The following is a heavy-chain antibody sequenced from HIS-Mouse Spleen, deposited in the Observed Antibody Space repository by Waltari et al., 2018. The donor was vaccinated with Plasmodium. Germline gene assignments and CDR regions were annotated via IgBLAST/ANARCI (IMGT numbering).Heavy chain of an antibody. Sequence: QGQLVQSGAEVKKPGASVKVSCKASGYTFTGYYMTWVRQAPGKRLEWMGWINPNSGGTNYAQKFQGRVTMTRDTSISTAYMELSRLRSDDTAVYYCARVLGYKAAAGTFVEYFQHWGQGTLVTVSS. CDR1: GYTFTGYY. CDR2: INPNSGGT. D-gene: IGHD6-13*01. J-gene: IGHJ1*01. CDR3: ARVLGYKAAAGTFVEYFQH. V-gene: IGHV1-2*02.